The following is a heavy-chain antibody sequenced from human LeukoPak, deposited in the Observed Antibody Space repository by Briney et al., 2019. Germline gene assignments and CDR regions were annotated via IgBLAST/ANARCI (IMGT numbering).Heavy chain of an antibody. CDR2: INHSGST. V-gene: IGHV4-34*01. J-gene: IGHJ5*02. CDR3: ARHNCGGDCYSGWFDP. Sequence: TSETLSLTCAVYGGSFSGYYWSWIRQPPGKGLEWIGEINHSGSTNYNPSLKSRVTISVDTSKNQFSLKLSSVTAADTAVYYCARHNCGGDCYSGWFDPWGQGTLVTVSS. D-gene: IGHD2-21*02. CDR1: GGSFSGYY.